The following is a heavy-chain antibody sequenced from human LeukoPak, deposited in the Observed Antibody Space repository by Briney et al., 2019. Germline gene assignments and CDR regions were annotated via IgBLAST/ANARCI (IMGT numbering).Heavy chain of an antibody. D-gene: IGHD3-3*01. CDR2: IYYSGST. CDR1: GGSISSSSYY. CDR3: ARGIWSGYFPPNYYYMDV. Sequence: SETLSLTCTVSGGSISSSSYYWGWIRQPPGKGLEWIGSIYYSGSTYYNPSLKSRVTISVDTSKNQFSLKLSSVTAADTAVYYCARGIWSGYFPPNYYYMDVWGKGTTVTVSS. V-gene: IGHV4-39*07. J-gene: IGHJ6*03.